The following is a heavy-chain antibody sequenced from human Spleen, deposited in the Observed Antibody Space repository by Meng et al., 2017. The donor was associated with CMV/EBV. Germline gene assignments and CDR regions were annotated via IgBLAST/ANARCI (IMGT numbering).Heavy chain of an antibody. V-gene: IGHV3-7*01. CDR1: GFTFSNYW. J-gene: IGHJ3*02. D-gene: IGHD1-26*01. Sequence: GESLKISCAASGFTFSNYWMSWVRQAPGKGLEWVANIKQDGGEKYYVDSVRGRFTISRDNARNSLYLQVDILRAEDTAVYYCARVSGSRGPHDAFDIWGQGTLVTVSS. CDR2: IKQDGGEK. CDR3: ARVSGSRGPHDAFDI.